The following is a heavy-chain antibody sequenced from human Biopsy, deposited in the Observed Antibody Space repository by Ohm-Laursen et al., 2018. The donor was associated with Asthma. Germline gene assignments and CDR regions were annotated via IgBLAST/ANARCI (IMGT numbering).Heavy chain of an antibody. CDR1: GGTFNTYV. J-gene: IGHJ4*02. D-gene: IGHD2-2*01. Sequence: GSSVKVSCKSLGGTFNTYVIGWGRQAPGQGLEWMGGINSVFGTTTYPQKFQDRVTITADDSTSTVYMELSSLRSEDTAVYYCARKAGSCISRTCYSLDFWGQGTLVTGSS. CDR2: INSVFGTT. V-gene: IGHV1-69*01. CDR3: ARKAGSCISRTCYSLDF.